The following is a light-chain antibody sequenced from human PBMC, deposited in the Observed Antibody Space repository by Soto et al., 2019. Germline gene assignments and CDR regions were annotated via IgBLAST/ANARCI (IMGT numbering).Light chain of an antibody. Sequence: QSALTQPASVSWSPGQSITISCTGTSRDVESYNFVSWYQQHPGKAPKLMIYEGSKRPSGVSDRFSGSKSGDTASLTISGLQADDEADYYCCSYAGRSTYVFGTGTKV. V-gene: IGLV2-23*01. CDR2: EGS. CDR1: SRDVESYNF. CDR3: CSYAGRSTYV. J-gene: IGLJ1*01.